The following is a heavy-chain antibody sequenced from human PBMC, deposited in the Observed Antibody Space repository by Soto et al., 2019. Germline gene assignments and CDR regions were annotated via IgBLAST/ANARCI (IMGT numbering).Heavy chain of an antibody. CDR3: ARVEAAAGPTFDY. Sequence: VASVKVSCKASGGTFSSYAISWVRQAPGQGLEWMGRIIPILGIANYAQKFQGRVTITADKSTSTAYMELSSLRSDDTAVYYCARVEAAAGPTFDYWGQGTLVTVSS. V-gene: IGHV1-69*04. CDR2: IIPILGIA. CDR1: GGTFSSYA. D-gene: IGHD6-13*01. J-gene: IGHJ4*02.